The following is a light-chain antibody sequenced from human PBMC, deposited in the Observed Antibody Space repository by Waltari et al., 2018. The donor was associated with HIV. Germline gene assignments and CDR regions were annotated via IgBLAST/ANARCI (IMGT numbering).Light chain of an antibody. J-gene: IGLJ1*01. CDR2: EVS. V-gene: IGLV2-14*01. CDR3: TSYTTNNTYV. CDR1: SSDVGVYNY. Sequence: QSALTQPASVSGSPGQSITISCTGTSSDVGVYNYVSWYQQRPGKAPQLMIFEVSERPSRVSYRFSGSKSGNTASLTSSGLQADDEADYYCTSYTTNNTYVFGGGTRVTVL.